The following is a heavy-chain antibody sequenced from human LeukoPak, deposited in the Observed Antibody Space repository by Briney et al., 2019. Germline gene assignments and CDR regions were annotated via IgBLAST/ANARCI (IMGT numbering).Heavy chain of an antibody. Sequence: KPSETLSLTCAVYGGSFSGYYWSWIRQPPGKGLEWIGEINHSGSTNYNPSLKSRVTISVDTSKNQFSLKLSSVTAADTAVYYCASDYGDYVGAFDIWGQGTMVTVSS. CDR1: GGSFSGYY. CDR3: ASDYGDYVGAFDI. V-gene: IGHV4-34*01. D-gene: IGHD4-17*01. CDR2: INHSGST. J-gene: IGHJ3*02.